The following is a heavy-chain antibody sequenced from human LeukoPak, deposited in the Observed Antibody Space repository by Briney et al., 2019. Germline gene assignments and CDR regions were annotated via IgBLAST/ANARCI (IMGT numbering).Heavy chain of an antibody. CDR1: GGSISSYY. CDR2: MYYRGST. Sequence: PETLSLTCTVSGGSISSYYWSWIRQPPGKGLEWIGYMYYRGSTNYNPSLKSRVTISVDTSKNQFSLRLSSVTAADTAVYYCARHRFDSGVYYYYGMDVWGQGTTVTVSS. D-gene: IGHD3-10*01. CDR3: ARHRFDSGVYYYYGMDV. V-gene: IGHV4-59*08. J-gene: IGHJ6*02.